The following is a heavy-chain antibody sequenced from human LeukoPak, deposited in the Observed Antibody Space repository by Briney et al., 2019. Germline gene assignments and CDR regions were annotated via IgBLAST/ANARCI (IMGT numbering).Heavy chain of an antibody. V-gene: IGHV3-74*01. J-gene: IGHJ4*02. Sequence: QAGGSFSRYSAASGFTFRRFCRHWVRQAPGKGLVWASRINTDASITIYADSEKGRVTNSRDNDKNTLYLQRNNQRAEDTAVYYCARDQSIGGPTTADYWGQGTLVTVSS. D-gene: IGHD1-26*01. CDR1: GFTFRRFC. CDR3: ARDQSIGGPTTADY. CDR2: INTDASIT.